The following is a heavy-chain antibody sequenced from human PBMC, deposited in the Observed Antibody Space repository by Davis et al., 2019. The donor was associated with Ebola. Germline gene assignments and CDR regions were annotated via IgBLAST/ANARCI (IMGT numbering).Heavy chain of an antibody. J-gene: IGHJ5*02. CDR3: ARDLPGRELRT. CDR1: GYTFTGYY. CDR2: INPNSGGT. Sequence: ASVKVSCKASGYTFTGYYMHWVRQAPGQGLEWMGWINPNSGGTNYAQKFQGWVTMTRDTSISTAYMELSRLRSDDTAVCYCARDLPGRELRTWGQGTLVTVSS. D-gene: IGHD1-26*01. V-gene: IGHV1-2*04.